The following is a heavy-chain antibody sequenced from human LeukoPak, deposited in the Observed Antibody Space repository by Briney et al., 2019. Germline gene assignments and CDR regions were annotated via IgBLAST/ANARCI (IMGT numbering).Heavy chain of an antibody. CDR3: ARDGEEGTFDP. CDR1: RFTFSNYG. J-gene: IGHJ5*02. CDR2: INSRSSTI. Sequence: GGSLRLSCAASRFTFSNYGVNWVRQAPGKGLEWVSYINSRSSTIYYADSVRGRFTISRDNAKNSLYLQMNSLRAEDTAVYYCARDGEEGTFDPWGQGTLVTVSS. V-gene: IGHV3-48*04. D-gene: IGHD1-14*01.